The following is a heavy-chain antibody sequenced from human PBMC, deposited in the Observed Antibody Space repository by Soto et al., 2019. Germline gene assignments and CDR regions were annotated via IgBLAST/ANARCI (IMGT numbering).Heavy chain of an antibody. Sequence: ASVKVSCKASGYTFTSYAMHWVRQAPGQRLEWMGWINAGNGNTKYSQKFQGRVTITRDTSASTAYMELSSLRSEDTAVYYCARVIGPQYNYYYYGMDVWGQGTTVTVSS. J-gene: IGHJ6*02. CDR1: GYTFTSYA. CDR3: ARVIGPQYNYYYYGMDV. D-gene: IGHD2-21*01. V-gene: IGHV1-3*01. CDR2: INAGNGNT.